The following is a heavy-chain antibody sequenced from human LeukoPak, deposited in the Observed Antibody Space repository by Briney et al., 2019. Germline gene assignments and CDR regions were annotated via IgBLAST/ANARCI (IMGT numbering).Heavy chain of an antibody. Sequence: PSETLSLTCTVSGGSISSSSYYWGRIRQPPGKGLEWIGSIYYSGSTYYNPSLKSRVTITVDTSKNQFSLKLSSVTAADTTVYYCARSHIVAVTGFAFDIWGQGTLVTVSS. CDR2: IYYSGST. CDR1: GGSISSSSYY. D-gene: IGHD2-21*02. CDR3: ARSHIVAVTGFAFDI. J-gene: IGHJ3*02. V-gene: IGHV4-39*01.